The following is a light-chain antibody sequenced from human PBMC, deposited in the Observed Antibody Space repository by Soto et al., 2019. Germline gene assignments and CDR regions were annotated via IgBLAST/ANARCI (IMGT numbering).Light chain of an antibody. CDR3: PGWDDSLNGPV. V-gene: IGLV1-44*01. CDR1: SSNIGRNT. J-gene: IGLJ2*01. CDR2: SNN. Sequence: QSVLTQPPSASGTPGQRVTISCSGSSSNIGRNTVNWYQQLPGTAPKLLIYSNNQRPSGVPDRFSGSKSGTSGSLAISGLQSEDVAGYYCPGWDDSLNGPVFGGGTKLTVL.